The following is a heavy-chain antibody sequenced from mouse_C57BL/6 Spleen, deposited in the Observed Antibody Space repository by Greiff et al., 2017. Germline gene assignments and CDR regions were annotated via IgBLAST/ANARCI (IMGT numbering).Heavy chain of an antibody. D-gene: IGHD1-1*01. CDR3: ARHSDSSRWFAY. Sequence: EVKVLESGRGLVQPGESLKLSCESNEYAFPSHVMSWVRKTPEKRLELVAPINSDGGSTYYPDTMEGRFTISRDNTEETLYRQVSSLRSEDTALYYCARHSDSSRWFAYWGQGTLVTVSA. V-gene: IGHV5-2*01. CDR1: EYAFPSHV. J-gene: IGHJ3*01. CDR2: INSDGGST.